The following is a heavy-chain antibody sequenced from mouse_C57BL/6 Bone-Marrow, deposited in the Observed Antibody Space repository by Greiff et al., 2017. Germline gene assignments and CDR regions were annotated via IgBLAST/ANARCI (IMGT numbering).Heavy chain of an antibody. Sequence: QVQLQQSGADLARPGASVKMSCKASGYTFTSYSMYWVKQRPGPGLEWIGYINPSSGYTKYNQKFKDQATLTADKSYSTAYMQLSSLTSEDSAVYYCASFITTVVATDYWGQGTTLTVSS. V-gene: IGHV1-4*01. CDR3: ASFITTVVATDY. D-gene: IGHD1-1*01. CDR1: GYTFTSYS. J-gene: IGHJ2*01. CDR2: INPSSGYT.